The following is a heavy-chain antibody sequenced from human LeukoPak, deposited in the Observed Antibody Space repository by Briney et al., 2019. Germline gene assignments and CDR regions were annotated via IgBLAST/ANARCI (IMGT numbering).Heavy chain of an antibody. CDR1: GXTFTGYY. CDR2: INPNSGGT. V-gene: IGHV1-2*06. J-gene: IGHJ4*02. Sequence: KASGXTFTGYYMHWVRQAPGQGLEWMGRINPNSGGTNYAQKFQGRVTMTRDTSISTAYMELSRLRSDDTAVYYCAGVGPDFTSDYWGQGTLVTVSS. CDR3: AGVGPDFTSDY.